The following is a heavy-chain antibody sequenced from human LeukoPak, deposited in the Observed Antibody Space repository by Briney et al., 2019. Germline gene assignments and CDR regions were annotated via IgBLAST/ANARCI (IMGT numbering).Heavy chain of an antibody. J-gene: IGHJ4*02. CDR1: GFTFSSYW. D-gene: IGHD4-11*01. CDR2: IKQDGSEK. CDR3: ARVTDYSNYVGPFDY. Sequence: GGSLRLSCAASGFTFSSYWMSWVRQAPGKGLEWVANIKQDGSEKYYVDSVKGRFTISRDNAKNSLYLQMNSLRAEDTAVYYCARVTDYSNYVGPFDYWGQGTLVTVSS. V-gene: IGHV3-7*01.